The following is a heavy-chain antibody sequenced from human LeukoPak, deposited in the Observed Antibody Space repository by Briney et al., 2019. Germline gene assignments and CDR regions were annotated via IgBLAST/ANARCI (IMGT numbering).Heavy chain of an antibody. J-gene: IGHJ4*02. CDR3: AKGRDLEADY. D-gene: IGHD2-21*02. V-gene: IGHV3-23*01. Sequence: GGSLRLSCAASGFTLSNYSMNWVRQAPGRGLEWVSIVIGRDGSTHYADSVRGRFTISRDSSKNTLFLQMDSLRAEDTALYYCAKGRDLEADYWGQGALVTVSS. CDR2: VIGRDGST. CDR1: GFTLSNYS.